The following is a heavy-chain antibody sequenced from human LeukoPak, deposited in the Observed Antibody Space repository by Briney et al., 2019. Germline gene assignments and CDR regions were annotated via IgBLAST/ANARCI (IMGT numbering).Heavy chain of an antibody. CDR3: AKDGSWSCTD. J-gene: IGHJ4*02. Sequence: PGGSVRLSCAASGFIFSKSAMHWVRQSPGKGLEWVAYIAHHGNDKYYVGSVKGRFTISRDNSRRTLYLQMNSLRPDDTARYYCAKDGSWSCTDWGQGTPVTVSS. CDR1: GFIFSKSA. V-gene: IGHV3-30*02. D-gene: IGHD2-8*02. CDR2: IAHHGNDK.